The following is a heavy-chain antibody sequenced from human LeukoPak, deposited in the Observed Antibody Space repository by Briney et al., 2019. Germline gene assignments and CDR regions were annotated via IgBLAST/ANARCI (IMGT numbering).Heavy chain of an antibody. D-gene: IGHD4-23*01. V-gene: IGHV3-11*04. CDR2: ISSSGSDI. Sequence: GGSLRLSCEGSGFTFGNYWMRWVRQAPGKGLEWVSYISSSGSDIYYADSVKGRFTISRDNAKNSLYLHMNSLRAEDTAVYYCARDYGGSSPFDYWGQGTLVTVSS. CDR3: ARDYGGSSPFDY. J-gene: IGHJ4*02. CDR1: GFTFGNYW.